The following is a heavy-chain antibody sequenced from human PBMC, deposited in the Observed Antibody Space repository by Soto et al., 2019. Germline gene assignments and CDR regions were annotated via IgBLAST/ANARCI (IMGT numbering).Heavy chain of an antibody. CDR2: INPSGGST. Sequence: ASVKVSCKASGYTFTSYYMHWVRQAPGQGLEWMGIINPSGGSTSYAQKFQGRVTMTRDTSTSTVYMELSSLRSEDTAVYYCARDLLLRYYYDSSGYYQSHVFDSWGQGTLVTVSS. D-gene: IGHD3-22*01. V-gene: IGHV1-46*01. J-gene: IGHJ4*02. CDR1: GYTFTSYY. CDR3: ARDLLLRYYYDSSGYYQSHVFDS.